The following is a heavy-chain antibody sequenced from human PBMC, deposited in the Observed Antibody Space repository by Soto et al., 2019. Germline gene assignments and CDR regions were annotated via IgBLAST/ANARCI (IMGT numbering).Heavy chain of an antibody. Sequence: GGSLRLSCAASGFTFSSYSMNWVRQAPGKGLEWVSYISSSSSTIYYADSVKGRFTISRDNAKNSLYLQMNSLRDEDTAVYYCARSDYYDSSGLSAFDIWGQGTMVTVSS. CDR2: ISSSSSTI. J-gene: IGHJ3*02. D-gene: IGHD3-22*01. CDR3: ARSDYYDSSGLSAFDI. V-gene: IGHV3-48*02. CDR1: GFTFSSYS.